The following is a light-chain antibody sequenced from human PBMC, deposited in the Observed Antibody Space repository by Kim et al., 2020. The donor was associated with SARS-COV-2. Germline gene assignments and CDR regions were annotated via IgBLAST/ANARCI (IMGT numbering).Light chain of an antibody. CDR1: NLRSYF. CDR3: ATRDRRNHVL. CDR2: GNN. J-gene: IGLJ2*01. Sequence: SSELTQDPTVSVALGQTVTITCTGDNLRSYFASWYQQKPGQAPVLVMFGNNHRPSGISDRFSGSSSRNTGALTITRAQAEDEADYYCATRDRRNHVLFGG. V-gene: IGLV3-19*01.